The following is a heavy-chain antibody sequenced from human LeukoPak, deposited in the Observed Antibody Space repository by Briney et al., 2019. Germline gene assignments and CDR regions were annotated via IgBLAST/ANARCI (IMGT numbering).Heavy chain of an antibody. J-gene: IGHJ4*02. V-gene: IGHV3-21*01. Sequence: GGSLRLSCAASGSSFNTYSMNWVRQAPGRGLEWVSSISSSSTYIYYTESVQGRFTISRDNAQNSLYLQMNSLRAEDTGVYYCARDYGRLVDYWGQGTLVTVSS. D-gene: IGHD3-16*01. CDR3: ARDYGRLVDY. CDR2: ISSSSTYI. CDR1: GSSFNTYS.